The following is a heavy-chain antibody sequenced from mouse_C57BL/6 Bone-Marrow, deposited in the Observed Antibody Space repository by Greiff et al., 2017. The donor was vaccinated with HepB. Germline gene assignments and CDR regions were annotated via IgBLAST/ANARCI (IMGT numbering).Heavy chain of an antibody. J-gene: IGHJ4*01. CDR2: INPNYGTT. CDR1: GYPFPDYN. Sequence: EVQLQQSGPELVKPGASVKISCKASGYPFPDYNMNWVKQSNGKSPEWIGVINPNYGTTSYNQKFKGKATLTVDQSSSTAYMQLNSLTSEDSAVYYCAPFYYECAMDYWGQGTSVTVSS. V-gene: IGHV1-39*01. D-gene: IGHD2-4*01. CDR3: APFYYECAMDY.